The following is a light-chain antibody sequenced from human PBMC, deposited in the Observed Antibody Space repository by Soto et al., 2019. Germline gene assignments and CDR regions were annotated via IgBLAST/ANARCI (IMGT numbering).Light chain of an antibody. J-gene: IGLJ2*01. V-gene: IGLV2-23*02. CDR3: SSYANSDTL. CDR1: TSDVGTYSL. CDR2: EVT. Sequence: QSALTQPASVSGSPGQSITISCTGTTSDVGTYSLVSWYQQYSGKAPKLIIYEVTKRPSGVSKRFSGSKSGNTASLTVSGLQAADEADYYCSSYANSDTLFGGGTKLTVL.